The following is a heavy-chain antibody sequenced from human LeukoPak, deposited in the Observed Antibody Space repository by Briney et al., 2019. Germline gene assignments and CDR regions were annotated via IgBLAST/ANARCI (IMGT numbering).Heavy chain of an antibody. J-gene: IGHJ4*02. CDR2: INPNNGGT. V-gene: IGHV1-2*02. D-gene: IGHD4/OR15-4a*01. CDR1: GYTFTDYY. Sequence: ASVKVSCKASGYTFTDYYMHWVRQAPGQGLEWIGCINPNNGGTTYAQKFQGRLTMTRDTSISTAYMELGRLTSDDTAMYFCLRDLTYGGISSPDCWGQGSLVIVSS. CDR3: LRDLTYGGISSPDC.